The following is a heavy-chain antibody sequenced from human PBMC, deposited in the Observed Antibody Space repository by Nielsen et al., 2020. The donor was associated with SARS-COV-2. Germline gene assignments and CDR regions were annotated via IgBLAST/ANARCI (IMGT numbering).Heavy chain of an antibody. J-gene: IGHJ4*02. CDR2: INHSGST. V-gene: IGHV4-34*01. Sequence: WIRQPPGKGLEWIGEINHSGSTNYNPSLKSRVTISVDTSKNQFSLELRSVTAADTAVYYCARDCSCGLGSSPSYYFDYWGQGTLVTVSS. CDR3: ARDCSCGLGSSPSYYFDY. D-gene: IGHD7-27*01.